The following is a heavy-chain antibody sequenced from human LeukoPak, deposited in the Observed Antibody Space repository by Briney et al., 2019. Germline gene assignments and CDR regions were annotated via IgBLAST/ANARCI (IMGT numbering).Heavy chain of an antibody. V-gene: IGHV3-48*04. Sequence: GGSLRLSCAASGFSFSSYSMNWVRQAPGKGLEWVSYISHTGSTMSYADSVKGRFTISRDNARNSLYPQMNSLRAEDTAVYYCAGQTTVITPPDFWGQGTLVTVSP. CDR2: ISHTGSTM. J-gene: IGHJ4*02. D-gene: IGHD4-23*01. CDR3: AGQTTVITPPDF. CDR1: GFSFSSYS.